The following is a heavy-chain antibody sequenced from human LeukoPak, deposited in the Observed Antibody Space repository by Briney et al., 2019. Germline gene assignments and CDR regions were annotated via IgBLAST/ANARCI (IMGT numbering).Heavy chain of an antibody. J-gene: IGHJ4*02. CDR3: AKGGSYYYDSSGYYYFS. D-gene: IGHD3-22*01. Sequence: PGGSLRLSCAASGFTFSSYAMSWVRQAPGKGLEWVSAISGSGGSTYYADSVKGRFTISRDNSKNTLYLQMNSLRAEDTAVYYCAKGGSYYYDSSGYYYFSWGQGTLVTVSS. CDR2: ISGSGGST. CDR1: GFTFSSYA. V-gene: IGHV3-23*01.